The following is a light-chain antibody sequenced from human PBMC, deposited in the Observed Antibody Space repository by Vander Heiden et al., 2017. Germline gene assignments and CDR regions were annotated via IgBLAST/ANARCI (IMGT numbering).Light chain of an antibody. CDR3: LQYYSLPWT. Sequence: IVLTPSLDSLAVSLGETATISCKASQTLLRNSKNQISLAWYQQKPGQSPRLLVYGPSTRETGVPDRFSGSGSGTDFTLTISTLQAEDVAVYYCLQYYSLPWTFGQGTKVEIK. CDR2: GPS. CDR1: QTLLRNSKNQIS. J-gene: IGKJ1*01. V-gene: IGKV4-1*01.